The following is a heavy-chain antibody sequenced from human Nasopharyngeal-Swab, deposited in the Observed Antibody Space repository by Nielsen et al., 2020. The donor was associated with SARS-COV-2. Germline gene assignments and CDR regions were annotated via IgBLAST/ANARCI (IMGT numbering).Heavy chain of an antibody. J-gene: IGHJ3*01. CDR2: IYYSGTT. Sequence: GSLRLSCTVSSGSIGSYYWSWIRQPPGKGPEWIGYIYYSGTTNYNPSLKSRVTISLDMSENRFSLKLTSVTAADTAVYFCARGYDYLWGTYRYTQPDAFGVWGQGIMVTVSS. V-gene: IGHV4-59*01. D-gene: IGHD3-16*02. CDR1: SGSIGSYY. CDR3: ARGYDYLWGTYRYTQPDAFGV.